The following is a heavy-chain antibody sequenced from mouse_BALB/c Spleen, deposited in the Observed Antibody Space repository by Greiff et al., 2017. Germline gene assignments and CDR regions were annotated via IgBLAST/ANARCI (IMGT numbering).Heavy chain of an antibody. Sequence: VQLKESGPGLVKPSQSLSLTCTVTGYSITSDYAWNWIRQFPGNKLEWMGYISYSGSTSYNPSLKSRISITRDTSKNQFFLQLNSVTTEDTATYYCARTVPYYFDYWGQGTTLTVSS. J-gene: IGHJ2*01. V-gene: IGHV3-2*02. CDR3: ARTVPYYFDY. D-gene: IGHD1-1*01. CDR1: GYSITSDYA. CDR2: ISYSGST.